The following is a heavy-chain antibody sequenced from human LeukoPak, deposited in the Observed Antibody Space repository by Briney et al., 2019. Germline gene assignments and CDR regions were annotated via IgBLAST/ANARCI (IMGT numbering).Heavy chain of an antibody. CDR2: IKQDGSEK. J-gene: IGHJ4*02. Sequence: GGSLRLSCAASGFIFSSYWMSWVRQAPGKGLEWVATIKQDGSEKHYVDSVKGRFTISRDNAKNSPYLQMDSLRAEDTAVYYCARDKPATGGTGSHFDSWGQGTLVAVSS. V-gene: IGHV3-7*01. CDR3: ARDKPATGGTGSHFDS. CDR1: GFIFSSYW. D-gene: IGHD1-1*01.